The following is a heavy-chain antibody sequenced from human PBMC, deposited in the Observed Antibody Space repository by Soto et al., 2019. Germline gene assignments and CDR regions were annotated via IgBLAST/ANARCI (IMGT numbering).Heavy chain of an antibody. D-gene: IGHD3-22*01. J-gene: IGHJ4*02. CDR1: GFTFSSYG. CDR3: AKEWVYDTSGWSFDY. Sequence: QVQLVESGGGVVQPGRSLRLSCAASGFTFSSYGMHWVRQAPGKGLAWVAVISYDGSNKYYADSLKGRFTISRDNSKNTLYLQMNSLRAEDTAVYYCAKEWVYDTSGWSFDYWGQGTLVTVSS. V-gene: IGHV3-30*18. CDR2: ISYDGSNK.